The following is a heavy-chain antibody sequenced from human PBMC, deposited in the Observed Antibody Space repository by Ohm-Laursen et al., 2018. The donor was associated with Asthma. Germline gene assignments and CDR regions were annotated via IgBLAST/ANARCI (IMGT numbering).Heavy chain of an antibody. J-gene: IGHJ4*02. CDR3: ARDPSKLLPLDY. CDR1: GGTFSSYA. CDR2: IIPIFGTA. Sequence: GATVKISCKASGGTFSSYAISWVRQAPGQGLEWMGGIIPIFGTANYAQKFQGRVTITADESTSTAYMELSSLRSEDTAVYYCARDPSKLLPLDYWGQGALVTVSS. V-gene: IGHV1-69*13. D-gene: IGHD2-15*01.